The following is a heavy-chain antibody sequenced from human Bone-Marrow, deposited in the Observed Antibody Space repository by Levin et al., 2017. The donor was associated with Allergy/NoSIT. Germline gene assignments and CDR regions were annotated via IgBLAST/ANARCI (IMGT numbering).Heavy chain of an antibody. V-gene: IGHV1-3*01. J-gene: IGHJ6*02. CDR1: GDSLTRFA. CDR3: ARELPSSSSFHGMDV. CDR2: INVGNGDI. Sequence: AASVKVSCKASGDSLTRFAVHWVRQAPGQRLEWMAWINVGNGDIRYSRRFQGRVTVTRDTSASTAYMELSSLRSEDTAIYYCARELPSSSSFHGMDVWGQGTTITVSS. D-gene: IGHD6-6*01.